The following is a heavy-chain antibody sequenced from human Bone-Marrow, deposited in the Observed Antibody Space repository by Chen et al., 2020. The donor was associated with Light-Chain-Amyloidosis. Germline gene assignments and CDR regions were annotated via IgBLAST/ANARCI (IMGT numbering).Heavy chain of an antibody. CDR1: GYTFTTYA. CDR3: ARDWAAAGPDY. D-gene: IGHD6-13*01. CDR2: INAGNGNT. Sequence: QVQLVQSGAEVKKPGASVKVSCKASGYTFTTYAMHWVRQAPGQSLEWMGWINAGNGNTKYSQKFQDRVTITRDTSASTAXXXXSSLRSEDTAVYYCARDWAAAGPDYWGQGTLVTVSS. J-gene: IGHJ4*02. V-gene: IGHV1-3*01.